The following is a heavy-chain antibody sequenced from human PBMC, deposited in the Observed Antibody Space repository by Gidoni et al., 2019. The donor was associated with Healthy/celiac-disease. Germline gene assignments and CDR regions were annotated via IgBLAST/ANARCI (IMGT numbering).Heavy chain of an antibody. D-gene: IGHD3-3*01. Sequence: QVQLVQSGAEVKKPGASVKVSCQASGYTFTSNYMHWVRQAPGQGLEWMGIINPSGGSTSYAQKFQGRVTMTRDTSTSTVYMELSSLRSEDTAVYYCARAGGMVDFWSGYFTYYYGMDVWGQGTTVTVSS. CDR1: GYTFTSNY. CDR2: INPSGGST. CDR3: ARAGGMVDFWSGYFTYYYGMDV. J-gene: IGHJ6*02. V-gene: IGHV1-46*01.